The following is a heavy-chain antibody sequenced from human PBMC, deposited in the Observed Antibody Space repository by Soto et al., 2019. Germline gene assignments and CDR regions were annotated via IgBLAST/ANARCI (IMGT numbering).Heavy chain of an antibody. V-gene: IGHV1-8*01. CDR3: ARERTGATMTS. D-gene: IGHD1-26*01. Sequence: QVQLVQSGAEVKKPGASVKVSCKASGYSFTSYDINWVRQATGQGLEWMGWMNPNSGSTDYAQRFQGRXTXTRXTSISTAYMELSSLRSADTAVYYCARERTGATMTSWGQGTLVTVSS. J-gene: IGHJ4*02. CDR2: MNPNSGST. CDR1: GYSFTSYD.